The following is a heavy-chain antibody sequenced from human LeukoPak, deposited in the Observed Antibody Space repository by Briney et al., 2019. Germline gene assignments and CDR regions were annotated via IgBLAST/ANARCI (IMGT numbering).Heavy chain of an antibody. CDR1: GVTFSSYE. CDR2: MKSNPDGGAT. Sequence: PGGSLRLSCAASGVTFSSYEMNWVRQAPGQGLEWVGRMKSNPDGGATDYAAPVKGRFTISRDDSKNTVYLQINSLKTEDTAVYYCATGGYFFDYWGQGTLVTVSS. CDR3: ATGGYFFDY. V-gene: IGHV3-15*01. J-gene: IGHJ4*02.